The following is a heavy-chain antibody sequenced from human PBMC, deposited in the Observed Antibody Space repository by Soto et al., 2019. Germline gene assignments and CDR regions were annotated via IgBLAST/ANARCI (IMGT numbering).Heavy chain of an antibody. V-gene: IGHV2-5*02. CDR3: AHRCDDSSGYYMFEY. D-gene: IGHD3-22*01. Sequence: QITLKESGPPLVKPTQTLTLTCTFSGFSLSTSGVGVGWIRQPPGKALEWLALIYWDDDKRYSPSLKSRLTITKDTSKNQVVLTMTNIDPVDTDTYYCAHRCDDSSGYYMFEYWGQGTLVTVSS. J-gene: IGHJ4*02. CDR1: GFSLSTSGVG. CDR2: IYWDDDK.